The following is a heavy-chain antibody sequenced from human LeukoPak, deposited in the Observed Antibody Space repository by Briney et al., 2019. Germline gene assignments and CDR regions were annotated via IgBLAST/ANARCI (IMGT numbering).Heavy chain of an antibody. CDR3: ARHGDTRGGSYSTFDS. CDR2: IYYTGST. CDR1: GGSIGSRAYY. Sequence: SETLSLTCSVSGGSIGSRAYYWGWIRQPPGEGLEWIGSIYYTGSTYQNPSLKSRVTISGDTSRNQFSLTLYSVTAADTAVYYCARHGDTRGGSYSTFDSWGQGTLVTVSS. V-gene: IGHV4-39*01. J-gene: IGHJ4*02. D-gene: IGHD1-26*01.